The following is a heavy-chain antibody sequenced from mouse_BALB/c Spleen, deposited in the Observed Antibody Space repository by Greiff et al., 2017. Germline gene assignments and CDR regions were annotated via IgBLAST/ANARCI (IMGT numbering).Heavy chain of an antibody. D-gene: IGHD3-1*01. Sequence: VQPQQSGPELVKPGASVKISCKTSGYTFTEYTMHWVKQSHGKSLEWIGGINPNNGGTSYNQKFKGKATLTVDKSSSTAYMELRSLTSEDSAVYYCARGSSGYVSRYYYAMDYWGQGTSVTVSS. CDR2: INPNNGGT. CDR3: ARGSSGYVSRYYYAMDY. CDR1: GYTFTEYT. V-gene: IGHV1-18*01. J-gene: IGHJ4*01.